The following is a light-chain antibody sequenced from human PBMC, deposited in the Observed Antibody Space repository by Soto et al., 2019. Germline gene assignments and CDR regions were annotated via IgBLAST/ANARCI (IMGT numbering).Light chain of an antibody. V-gene: IGKV3-11*01. CDR3: QQRSNWSPPYT. J-gene: IGKJ2*01. Sequence: EIGLTQSPATLSLAPGETATLSCRASQSVSVYLAWYQQKPGQAPRLLIYDAMHRATGIPPRFSGSGSGTAFTLTIRSLEPEDFGRYFCQQRSNWSPPYTFGQGTKLEIK. CDR2: DAM. CDR1: QSVSVY.